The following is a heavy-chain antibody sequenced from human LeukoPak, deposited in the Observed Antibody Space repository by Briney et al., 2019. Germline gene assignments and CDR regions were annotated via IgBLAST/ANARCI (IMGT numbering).Heavy chain of an antibody. CDR2: ISYDGGNK. Sequence: GGSLRLSCAASGFTFRSYGMHWVRQAPGKGLEWVAVISYDGGNKYYADSVKGRFTISRDNSKNTLYLQMNSLKTEDTAVYYCTTVGSRGGHWGQGTLVTVSS. D-gene: IGHD1-14*01. J-gene: IGHJ4*02. CDR1: GFTFRSYG. CDR3: TTVGSRGGH. V-gene: IGHV3-30*03.